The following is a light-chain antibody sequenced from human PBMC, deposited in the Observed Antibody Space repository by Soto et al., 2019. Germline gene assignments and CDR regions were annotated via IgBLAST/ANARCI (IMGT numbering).Light chain of an antibody. Sequence: GLTXPASASGSLGQSVTVSCNGSSSDIGDYNFVSWYQQHPGKAPKLIIYEVKKRPSGVPDRFSASKSGNTASLTVSGLQAEDEADYYCSSYAGNNNFVFGSGTKVTV. V-gene: IGLV2-8*01. CDR1: SSDIGDYNF. J-gene: IGLJ1*01. CDR2: EVK. CDR3: SSYAGNNNFV.